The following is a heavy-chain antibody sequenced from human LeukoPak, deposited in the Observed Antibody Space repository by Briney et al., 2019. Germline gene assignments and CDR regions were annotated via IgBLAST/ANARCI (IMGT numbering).Heavy chain of an antibody. CDR1: GFTFSSYA. V-gene: IGHV3-23*01. D-gene: IGHD6-13*01. CDR3: AKDRDSSSWGASAFDI. Sequence: GGSLRLSCAASGFTFSSYAMSWVRQAPGKGLEWVSAISGSGGSTYYADSVKGRFTVSRDNSKNTLYLQMNSLRAEDTAVYYCAKDRDSSSWGASAFDIWGQGTMVTVSS. CDR2: ISGSGGST. J-gene: IGHJ3*02.